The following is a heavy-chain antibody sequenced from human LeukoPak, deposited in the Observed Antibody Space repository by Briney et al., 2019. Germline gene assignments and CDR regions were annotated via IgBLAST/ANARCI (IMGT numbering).Heavy chain of an antibody. V-gene: IGHV4-61*02. CDR2: IYSGGTT. Sequence: PSETLSLTCTLSGGSINSGSYYWSWIRQPAGKGLEWIGRIYSGGTTRYNPSLNSRVNISANSSKNQFSLRLSSVTAADTAVYYWAGGEYSSSLGAFDIWGQGTMVTVSS. CDR3: AGGEYSSSLGAFDI. CDR1: GGSINSGSYY. D-gene: IGHD6-6*01. J-gene: IGHJ3*02.